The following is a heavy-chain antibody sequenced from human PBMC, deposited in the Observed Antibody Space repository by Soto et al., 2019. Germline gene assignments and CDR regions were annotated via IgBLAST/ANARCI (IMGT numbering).Heavy chain of an antibody. V-gene: IGHV3-21*01. CDR3: ARAYYDILTPEGHFDY. CDR2: ISSSSSYI. J-gene: IGHJ4*02. D-gene: IGHD3-9*01. Sequence: QAPGKGLEWVSSISSSSSYIYYADSVKGRFTISRDNAKNSLYLQMNSPRAEDTAVYYCARAYYDILTPEGHFDYWGQGTLVTVSS.